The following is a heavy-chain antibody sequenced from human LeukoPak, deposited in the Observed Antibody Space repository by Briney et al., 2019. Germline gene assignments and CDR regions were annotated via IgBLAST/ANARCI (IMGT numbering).Heavy chain of an antibody. CDR2: INPNSGGT. CDR1: GYTFTGYY. J-gene: IGHJ5*02. V-gene: IGHV1-2*04. D-gene: IGHD3-22*01. Sequence: GASVKVSCKASGYTFTGYYMHWVRQAPGQGLEWMGWINPNSGGTNYAQKFQGWVTMTRDTSISTAYMELSRLRSDDTAVYYCARGDYYGSRGYYIFDPWGQGTLVTVSS. CDR3: ARGDYYGSRGYYIFDP.